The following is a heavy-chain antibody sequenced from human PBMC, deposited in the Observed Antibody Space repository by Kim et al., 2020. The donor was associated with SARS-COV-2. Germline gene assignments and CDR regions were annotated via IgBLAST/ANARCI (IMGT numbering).Heavy chain of an antibody. J-gene: IGHJ5*02. D-gene: IGHD2-2*01. CDR3: ARDSRYCSSTSCRIVGKFDP. CDR2: IYYSGST. CDR1: GGSISSGGYY. V-gene: IGHV4-31*03. Sequence: SETLSLTCTVSGGSISSGGYYWSWIRQHPGKGLEWIGYIYYSGSTYYNPSLKSRVTISVDTSKNQFSLKLSSVTAADTAVYYCARDSRYCSSTSCRIVGKFDPWGQGTLVTVSS.